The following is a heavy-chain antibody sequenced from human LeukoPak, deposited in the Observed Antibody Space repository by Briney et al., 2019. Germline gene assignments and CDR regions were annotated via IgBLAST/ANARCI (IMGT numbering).Heavy chain of an antibody. V-gene: IGHV4-4*07. CDR2: IYTSGST. J-gene: IGHJ4*02. CDR3: ARDRRRGGYSYGQLDY. Sequence: SETLSLTCTVSGGSISSYYWSWIRQPAGKGLEWIGRIYTSGSTNYNPSLKSRVTMSVDTSKNQFSLKLSSVTAADTAVYYCARDRRRGGYSYGQLDYWGQGTLVTVSS. CDR1: GGSISSYY. D-gene: IGHD5-18*01.